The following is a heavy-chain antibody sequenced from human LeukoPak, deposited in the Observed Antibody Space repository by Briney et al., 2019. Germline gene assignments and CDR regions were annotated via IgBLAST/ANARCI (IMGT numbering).Heavy chain of an antibody. Sequence: GSLRLSCAASGFTFSSYWMSWIRQPPGKGLEWIGYIYYSGSTNYNPSLKSRVTISVDTSKNQFSLKLSSVTAADTAVYYCARGPLEWLLDYWGQGTLVTVSS. J-gene: IGHJ4*02. CDR2: IYYSGST. CDR1: GFTFSSYW. CDR3: ARGPLEWLLDY. V-gene: IGHV4-59*01. D-gene: IGHD3-3*01.